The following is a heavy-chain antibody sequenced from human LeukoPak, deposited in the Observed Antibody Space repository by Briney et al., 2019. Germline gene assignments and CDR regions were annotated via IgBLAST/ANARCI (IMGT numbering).Heavy chain of an antibody. D-gene: IGHD2/OR15-2a*01. CDR1: GFTFSRYA. CDR2: ISYDGSNK. Sequence: GGSLRLSCAASGFTFSRYAMHWVRQAPGKGLEWVAVISYDGSNKYYADSVKGRFTISRDNSKNTLYLQMNSLRAEDTAVYYCARDQSRLSAFDIWGQGTMVTVSS. CDR3: ARDQSRLSAFDI. J-gene: IGHJ3*02. V-gene: IGHV3-30-3*01.